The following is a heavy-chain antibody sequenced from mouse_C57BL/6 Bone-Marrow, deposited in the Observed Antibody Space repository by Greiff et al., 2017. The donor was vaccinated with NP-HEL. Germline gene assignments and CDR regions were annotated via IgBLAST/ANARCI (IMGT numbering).Heavy chain of an antibody. CDR3: VRQGYDGYYLDY. D-gene: IGHD2-3*01. CDR2: IRSKSNNYAT. V-gene: IGHV10-1*01. J-gene: IGHJ2*01. CDR1: GFSFNTYA. Sequence: VQLQQSGGGLVQPKGSLKLSCAASGFSFNTYAMNWVRQAPGKGLEWVARIRSKSNNYATYYADSLKDSFTISRDDSESMLYLQMNNLKTEDTAMYYCVRQGYDGYYLDYWGQGTTLTVSS.